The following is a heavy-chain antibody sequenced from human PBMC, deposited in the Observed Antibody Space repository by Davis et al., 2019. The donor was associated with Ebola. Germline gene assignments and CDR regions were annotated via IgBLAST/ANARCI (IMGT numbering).Heavy chain of an antibody. D-gene: IGHD3-10*01. V-gene: IGHV3-11*06. CDR2: ISSSSTYR. CDR1: GFTFSDSD. CDR3: ARGFGEIVYYGMDV. J-gene: IGHJ6*02. Sequence: GESLKISCAASGFTFSDSDMNWIRQAPGKGLEWVSYISSSSTYRNYADSVKGRFTISRDNAKNSLYLQINSLRAEDTAVYYCARGFGEIVYYGMDVWGQGTTVTVSS.